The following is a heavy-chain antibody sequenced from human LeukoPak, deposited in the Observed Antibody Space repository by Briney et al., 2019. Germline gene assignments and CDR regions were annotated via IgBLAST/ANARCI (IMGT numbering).Heavy chain of an antibody. CDR1: GYTFTSYY. CDR3: ARGGSSYNDEHEEFDY. Sequence: ASVKVSCKASGYTFTSYYMHWVRQAPGQGLEWMGWMNPNSGYTGYEQKFQGRVTMTRDTSTSTAYMELSSLRSEDTAVYYCARGGSSYNDEHEEFDYWGQGTVVTVSS. CDR2: MNPNSGYT. V-gene: IGHV1-8*02. J-gene: IGHJ4*02. D-gene: IGHD3-22*01.